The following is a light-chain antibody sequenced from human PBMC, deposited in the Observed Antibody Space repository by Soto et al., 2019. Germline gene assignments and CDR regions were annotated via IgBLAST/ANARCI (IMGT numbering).Light chain of an antibody. CDR1: SSDVGGYNF. Sequence: QSALTQPPSASGSPGQSVTISCTGTSSDVGGYNFVSWYQQHPGKAPKLMIYEVTKRPSGVPDRFSGSKSGNTASLTVSGLQAEDDADYYCSSDAGNNNLMFGGGTKLTVL. CDR2: EVT. V-gene: IGLV2-8*01. J-gene: IGLJ3*02. CDR3: SSDAGNNNLM.